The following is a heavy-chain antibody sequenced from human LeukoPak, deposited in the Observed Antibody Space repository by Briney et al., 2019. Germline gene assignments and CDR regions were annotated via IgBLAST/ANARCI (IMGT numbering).Heavy chain of an antibody. Sequence: GGSLRISCAASGFTFSSYEMNWVRQAPGKGLEWVSYISSSGSTIYYADSVKGRFTISRDNAKNSLYLQMNSLRAEDTAVYYCAELGITMIGGVWGKGTTVTISS. D-gene: IGHD3-10*02. V-gene: IGHV3-48*03. CDR2: ISSSGSTI. CDR3: AELGITMIGGV. CDR1: GFTFSSYE. J-gene: IGHJ6*04.